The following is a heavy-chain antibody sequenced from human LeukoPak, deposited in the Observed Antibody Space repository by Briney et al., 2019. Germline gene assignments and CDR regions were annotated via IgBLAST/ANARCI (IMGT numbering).Heavy chain of an antibody. D-gene: IGHD6-19*01. CDR2: ISGYNGNT. CDR1: GYTFTGYY. Sequence: GASVKVSCKASGYTFTGYYMHWVRQAPGQGLEWMGWISGYNGNTNYVQKLQGRITMTTDTSTSTAYMELRGLRFDDTAVYYCARTAVSGTYFDYWGQGTLVTVSS. V-gene: IGHV1-18*04. J-gene: IGHJ4*02. CDR3: ARTAVSGTYFDY.